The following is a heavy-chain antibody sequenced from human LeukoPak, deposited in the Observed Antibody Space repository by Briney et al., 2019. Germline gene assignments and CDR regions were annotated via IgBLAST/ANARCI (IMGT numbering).Heavy chain of an antibody. CDR3: ARGAEMWDIVVVPAASDVNY. CDR1: GYTGTSYY. D-gene: IGHD2-2*01. V-gene: IGHV1-2*02. CDR2: GNPNSGGR. J-gene: IGHJ4*02. Sequence: ASVKVPCKASGYTGTSYYMHWVRQAPGQGLEWRGGGNPNSGGRNYAQKFQGRVTMTSDTSISTAYMDLSRLRSDDTAVYYCARGAEMWDIVVVPAASDVNYWGQGTLVTVSS.